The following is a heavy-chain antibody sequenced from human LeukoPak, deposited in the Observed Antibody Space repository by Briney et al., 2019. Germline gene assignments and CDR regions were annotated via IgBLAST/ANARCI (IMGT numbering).Heavy chain of an antibody. CDR3: ARLLIQLWAINCFDP. V-gene: IGHV4-34*01. CDR1: GGSFSGYY. D-gene: IGHD5-18*01. CDR2: INHSGST. J-gene: IGHJ5*02. Sequence: PSETLSLTCAVYGGSFSGYYWSWIRQPPGKGLEWIGEINHSGSTNYNPSLKSRVTISVDTSKNQFSLKLSSVTAADTAVYYCARLLIQLWAINCFDPWGQGTLATASS.